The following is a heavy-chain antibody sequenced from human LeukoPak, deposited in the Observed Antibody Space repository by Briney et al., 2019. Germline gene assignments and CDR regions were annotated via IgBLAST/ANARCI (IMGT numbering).Heavy chain of an antibody. CDR1: GFTFSDYY. D-gene: IGHD2-2*01. Sequence: PGGSLRLSCAASGFTFSDYYMSWIRQAPGKGLEWVSYISSSGSTIYYADSVKGRFTISRDNAKNSLYLQMNSLRAEDTAVYYCARGGLDCSSTSCYEGYYYYYGMDVWGQGTTVTVSS. CDR3: ARGGLDCSSTSCYEGYYYYYGMDV. CDR2: ISSSGSTI. J-gene: IGHJ6*02. V-gene: IGHV3-11*01.